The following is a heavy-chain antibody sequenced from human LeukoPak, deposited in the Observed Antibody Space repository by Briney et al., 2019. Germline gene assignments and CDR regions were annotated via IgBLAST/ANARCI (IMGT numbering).Heavy chain of an antibody. Sequence: SETLSLTCTVSGGSISSYYWSWIRQPPGKGLEWIGYIYYSGSTNYNPSLKSRVTISVDTSKNQFSLKLSSVTAADTAVYYCARDGDGSGYHDNFDYWGQGTLVTVSS. CDR3: ARDGDGSGYHDNFDY. CDR2: IYYSGST. V-gene: IGHV4-59*12. J-gene: IGHJ4*02. CDR1: GGSISSYY. D-gene: IGHD3-22*01.